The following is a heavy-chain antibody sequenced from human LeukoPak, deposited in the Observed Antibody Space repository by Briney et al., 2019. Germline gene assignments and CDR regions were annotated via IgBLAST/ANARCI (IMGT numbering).Heavy chain of an antibody. D-gene: IGHD3-10*01. V-gene: IGHV4-4*02. CDR3: ARDNTGMIRGIRFDS. J-gene: IGHJ4*02. Sequence: SETLSLTCAVSGTYITNSDLWSWVRQPPGKGLEWIGEIYHSGSTNYNPSLKSRLTISVDKSKKQFSLKLSSVTAADTAVYYCARDNTGMIRGIRFDSWGQGTLVTVST. CDR2: IYHSGST. CDR1: GTYITNSDL.